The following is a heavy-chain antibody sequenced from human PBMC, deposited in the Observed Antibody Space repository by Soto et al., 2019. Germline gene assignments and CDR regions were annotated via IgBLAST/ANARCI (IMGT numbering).Heavy chain of an antibody. CDR1: GAYISSYH. CDR3: ARHGSVAIFGVVTANWFDP. CDR2: IYYSGST. J-gene: IGHJ5*02. D-gene: IGHD3-3*01. V-gene: IGHV4-59*08. Sequence: SETLSLTCPVSGAYISSYHWSWIRQTPGKGLEWIGYIYYSGSTNYNPSLKSRVTISVDTSKNQFSLKLSSVTAADTAVYYCARHGSVAIFGVVTANWFDPWGQGTLVTVSS.